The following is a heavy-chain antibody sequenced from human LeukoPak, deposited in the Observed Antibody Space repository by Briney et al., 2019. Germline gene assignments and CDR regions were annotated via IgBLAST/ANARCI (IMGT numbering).Heavy chain of an antibody. V-gene: IGHV3-43*02. CDR2: ITGDHIST. CDR3: AREPSDGQKSFDWIFAFDS. Sequence: GGSLRLSCVASGFTFDEYNMHWVRQVPGKGLEWVALITGDHISTYYADSVRGRFTVSRDNSENSLYLQVNSLRIEDSALYYCAREPSDGQKSFDWIFAFDSWGQGTPITVSS. CDR1: GFTFDEYN. J-gene: IGHJ4*02. D-gene: IGHD3-9*01.